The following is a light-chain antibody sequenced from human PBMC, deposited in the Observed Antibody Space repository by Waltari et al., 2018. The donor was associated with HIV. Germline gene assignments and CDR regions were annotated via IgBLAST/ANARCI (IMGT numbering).Light chain of an antibody. V-gene: IGKV3-20*01. CDR2: GAS. J-gene: IGKJ2*01. CDR3: QQYGNSPFT. CDR1: QTVSNNY. Sequence: EIVLTQSPGTMSLSLGERATLSCRTSQTVSNNYLAWYPHKPGQSPSLLSYGASNRAAGIPDRFSGRGSWTDFTLTISRLESEDFARYYCQQYGNSPFTVGQGTKLEMK.